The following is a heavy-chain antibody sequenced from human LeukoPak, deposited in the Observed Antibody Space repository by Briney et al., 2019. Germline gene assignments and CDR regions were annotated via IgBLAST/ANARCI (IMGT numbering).Heavy chain of an antibody. J-gene: IGHJ4*02. V-gene: IGHV3-33*01. Sequence: GGALRLSCAASGFSFSSYGMPWVRQAPGKGLDWVAVIWNDGSRQEYADSVKGRFTISRDDSKNTLYLQMNSLRVEDTAVYYCAREASGYYRDFWGQGTLVTVSS. CDR3: AREASGYYRDF. CDR2: IWNDGSRQ. CDR1: GFSFSSYG. D-gene: IGHD3-3*01.